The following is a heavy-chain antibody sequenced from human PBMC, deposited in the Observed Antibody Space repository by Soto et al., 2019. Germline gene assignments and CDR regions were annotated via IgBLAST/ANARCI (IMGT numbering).Heavy chain of an antibody. V-gene: IGHV3-72*01. CDR1: GFIFSDHY. CDR2: IKNKANSYTT. D-gene: IGHD1-26*01. J-gene: IGHJ4*02. Sequence: VQLVESGGGLVQPGGSLRLSCAASGFIFSDHYMDWVRQAPGKGLEWVGRIKNKANSYTTEYAASVKGRFTISRDDSKNSLYLQMNRLKTEDTDVYYCTRITLVGATGGRYFDYWGQGTLRTVSS. CDR3: TRITLVGATGGRYFDY.